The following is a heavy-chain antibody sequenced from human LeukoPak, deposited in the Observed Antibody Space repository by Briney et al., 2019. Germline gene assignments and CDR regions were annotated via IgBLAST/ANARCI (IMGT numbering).Heavy chain of an antibody. Sequence: GGSLRLSCAASGFTFSSYAMSWVRQAPGKGLEWVSAISGSGGSTYYADSVKGRFTISRDNSKNTLYLQMNSLRAEDTAVYYCAKDLHPFTLIVVVTAPGDYWGQGTLVTVSS. V-gene: IGHV3-23*01. J-gene: IGHJ4*02. D-gene: IGHD2-21*02. CDR1: GFTFSSYA. CDR2: ISGSGGST. CDR3: AKDLHPFTLIVVVTAPGDY.